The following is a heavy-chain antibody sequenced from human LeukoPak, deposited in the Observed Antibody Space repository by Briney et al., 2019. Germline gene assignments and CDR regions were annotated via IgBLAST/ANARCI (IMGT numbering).Heavy chain of an antibody. CDR3: ARDPSTSWLSPHFGWYYYYMDV. Sequence: GGSLRLSCAASGFTVSSNYMSWVRQAPGKGLEWVSVIYSGGSTYYADSVKGRFTISRDNSKNRVYLQMNSLRAEDTAVYYCARDPSTSWLSPHFGWYYYYMDVWGKGTTVTISS. CDR1: GFTVSSNY. CDR2: IYSGGST. V-gene: IGHV3-66*01. D-gene: IGHD2-2*01. J-gene: IGHJ6*03.